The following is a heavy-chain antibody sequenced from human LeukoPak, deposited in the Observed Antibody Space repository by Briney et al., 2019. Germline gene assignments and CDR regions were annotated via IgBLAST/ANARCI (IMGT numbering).Heavy chain of an antibody. Sequence: ASVKVSCKASGYTFTSYCISWVRQAPGQGVEWMGWISAYNGNTNYAQKLQGRVTMSTDTSTSTAYMELRSLRADDTAVYYCAAREEHCGGDCYPYFFDYWGQGTLVTVSS. J-gene: IGHJ4*02. CDR1: GYTFTSYC. CDR3: AAREEHCGGDCYPYFFDY. CDR2: ISAYNGNT. V-gene: IGHV1-18*04. D-gene: IGHD2-21*02.